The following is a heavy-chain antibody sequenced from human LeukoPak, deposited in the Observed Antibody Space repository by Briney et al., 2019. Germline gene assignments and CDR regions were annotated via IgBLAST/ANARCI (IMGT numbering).Heavy chain of an antibody. CDR2: IIPIFGTA. V-gene: IGHV1-69*05. Sequence: SVKVSCKASGGTFSSYAISWVRQAPGQGLEWMGRIIPIFGTANYAQKFQGRVTITTDESTSTAYMELSSLRSEDTAVYYCARIRYYYDSSGYYFFWFDPWGQGTLVTVSS. D-gene: IGHD3-22*01. CDR3: ARIRYYYDSSGYYFFWFDP. J-gene: IGHJ5*02. CDR1: GGTFSSYA.